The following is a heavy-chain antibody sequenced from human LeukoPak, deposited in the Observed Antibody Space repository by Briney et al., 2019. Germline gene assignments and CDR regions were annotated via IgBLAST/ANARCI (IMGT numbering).Heavy chain of an antibody. CDR3: ARPVDTASLVN. CDR2: INPSGGSA. J-gene: IGHJ4*02. CDR1: GYTFINYY. V-gene: IGHV1-46*01. D-gene: IGHD5-18*01. Sequence: ASVTVSFTASGYTFINYYMHWVGQAPGQGLEGMGVINPSGGSAYYAQKFQGRVTMTSDVSTSTFHMELSSLRSEDTAVYSCARPVDTASLVNWGQGTLVTVSS.